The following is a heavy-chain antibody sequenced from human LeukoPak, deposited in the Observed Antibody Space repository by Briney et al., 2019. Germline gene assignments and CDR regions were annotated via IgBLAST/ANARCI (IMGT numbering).Heavy chain of an antibody. CDR2: INPNSGDT. Sequence: ASVKVSCKASGYTFTGDYIHWVRPAPGQGLEWMGWINPNSGDTHYPQKFQGRVTMTSDTSISTAYMELSRLSPDDTAVYYCARDLRGNSMFFDYWGQGTLVTVSS. V-gene: IGHV1-2*02. J-gene: IGHJ4*02. CDR1: GYTFTGDY. CDR3: ARDLRGNSMFFDY. D-gene: IGHD1-1*01.